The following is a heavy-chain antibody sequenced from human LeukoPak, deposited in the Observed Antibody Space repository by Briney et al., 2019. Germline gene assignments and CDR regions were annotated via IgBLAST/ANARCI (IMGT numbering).Heavy chain of an antibody. CDR1: GGSFSPYY. Sequence: SETLSLTCTVSGGSFSPYYWIWVRQPPGKGLEWIGEIYHSGSTNYNPSLKSRVTISVDKSKNQFSLKLSSVTAADTAVYYCARRGGSYLYYFDYWGQGTLVTVSS. V-gene: IGHV4-34*01. CDR2: IYHSGST. CDR3: ARRGGSYLYYFDY. D-gene: IGHD1-26*01. J-gene: IGHJ4*02.